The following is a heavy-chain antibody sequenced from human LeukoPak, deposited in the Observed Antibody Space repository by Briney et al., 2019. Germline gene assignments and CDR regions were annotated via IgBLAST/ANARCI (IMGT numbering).Heavy chain of an antibody. D-gene: IGHD1-26*01. Sequence: GGSLRLSCAASGFTVSSNYTSWVRQAPGKGLEWVSVIYSGGSTYYADSVKGRFTISRDNSKNTLYLQMNSLRAEDTAVYYCASPSGSYSRGTFDIWGQGTMVTVSS. CDR1: GFTVSSNY. V-gene: IGHV3-53*01. J-gene: IGHJ3*02. CDR3: ASPSGSYSRGTFDI. CDR2: IYSGGST.